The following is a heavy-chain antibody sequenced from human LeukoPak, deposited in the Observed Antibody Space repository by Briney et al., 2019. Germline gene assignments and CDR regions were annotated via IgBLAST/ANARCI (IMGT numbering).Heavy chain of an antibody. CDR1: GGSITSSSYY. J-gene: IGHJ3*02. Sequence: SETLSLTCSVSGGSITSSSYYWGWIRQPPGKGLEWIGTIYHSGTTYYNPPLKSRVTISVDTSKNQFSLKVSSVTAADTAMFYCARWTTTATMGAFDIWGQGTVVTVCS. V-gene: IGHV4-39*07. D-gene: IGHD4-17*01. CDR3: ARWTTTATMGAFDI. CDR2: IYHSGTT.